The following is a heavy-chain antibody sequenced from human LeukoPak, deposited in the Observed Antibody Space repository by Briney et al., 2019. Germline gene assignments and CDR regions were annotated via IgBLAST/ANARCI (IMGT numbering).Heavy chain of an antibody. D-gene: IGHD1-26*01. Sequence: SETLSLTCTVSGYSISSGYYWGWLRQPPGRGLEWIGTIYHSGSTYYNPSLKSRVTISVDTSKNQFLLKLSSVTAADTAVYYCARDGGRAIDYWGQGTLVTVSS. CDR2: IYHSGST. CDR1: GYSISSGYY. CDR3: ARDGGRAIDY. V-gene: IGHV4-38-2*02. J-gene: IGHJ4*02.